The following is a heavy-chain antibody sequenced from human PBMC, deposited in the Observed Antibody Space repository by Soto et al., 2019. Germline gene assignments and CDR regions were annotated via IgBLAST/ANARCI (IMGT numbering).Heavy chain of an antibody. CDR3: ARDFPIHYYDSSGYLDY. D-gene: IGHD3-22*01. CDR1: GFTVSSNY. CDR2: IYSGGST. V-gene: IGHV3-53*01. J-gene: IGHJ4*02. Sequence: PGGSLRLSCAASGFTVSSNYMSWVRQAPGKGLEWVSVIYSGGSTYYADSVKGRFTISRDNSKNTLYLQMNSLRAEDTAVYYCARDFPIHYYDSSGYLDYWGQGTLVTVSS.